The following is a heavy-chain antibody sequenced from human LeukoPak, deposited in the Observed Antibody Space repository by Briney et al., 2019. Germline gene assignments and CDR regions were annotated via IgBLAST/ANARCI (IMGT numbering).Heavy chain of an antibody. D-gene: IGHD3-22*01. J-gene: IGHJ3*02. CDR2: IYYSGST. CDR3: ASLTTAEAFDI. CDR1: GGSISSSSYY. V-gene: IGHV4-39*07. Sequence: ASEILSLTCTVSGGSISSSSYYWGWIRQPPGKGLEWIGSIYYSGSTYYNPSLKSRVTISVDTSKNQFSLKLSSVTAADTAVYYCASLTTAEAFDIWGQGTMVTVSS.